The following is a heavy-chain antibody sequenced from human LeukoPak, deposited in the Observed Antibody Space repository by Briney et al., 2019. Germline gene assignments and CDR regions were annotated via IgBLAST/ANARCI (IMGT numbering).Heavy chain of an antibody. CDR1: GGSISSYY. Sequence: SETLSLTCTVSGGSISSYYWSWIQQPPGKGLEWIGYIYYSGSTNYNPSLKSRVTISVDTSKNQFSLKLSSVTAADTAVYYCAREPTPPVLRFLEWFHEGAFDIWGQGTMVTVSS. CDR3: AREPTPPVLRFLEWFHEGAFDI. J-gene: IGHJ3*02. V-gene: IGHV4-59*01. CDR2: IYYSGST. D-gene: IGHD3-3*01.